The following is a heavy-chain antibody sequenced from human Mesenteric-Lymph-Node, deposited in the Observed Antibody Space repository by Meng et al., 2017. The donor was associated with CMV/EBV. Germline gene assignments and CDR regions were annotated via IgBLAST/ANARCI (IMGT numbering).Heavy chain of an antibody. Sequence: GESLKISCVAPGFTFNNFPIHWVRQAPGKGLEWVAVISYDATNQHYAESVKGRFTISRDNSKSTLYLQMNSLRAEDTAVYYCARDPGVDFWGQGTLVTVSS. J-gene: IGHJ4*02. CDR2: ISYDATNQ. D-gene: IGHD3-3*01. V-gene: IGHV3-30*04. CDR1: GFTFNNFP. CDR3: ARDPGVDF.